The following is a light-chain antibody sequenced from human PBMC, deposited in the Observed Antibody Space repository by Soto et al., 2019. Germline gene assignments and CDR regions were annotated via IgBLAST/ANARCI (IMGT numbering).Light chain of an antibody. CDR3: QHYNSYSPWT. V-gene: IGKV1-5*01. CDR2: DAS. J-gene: IGKJ1*01. CDR1: ESISTW. Sequence: DIQMTQSPSTLSASVGDRVTITCRANESISTWLAWYHQKPGKAPKLLIYDASILQSGVPSRFSGSGSGTEFILTISSLQPDDFATYYCQHYNSYSPWTFGQGTRWIS.